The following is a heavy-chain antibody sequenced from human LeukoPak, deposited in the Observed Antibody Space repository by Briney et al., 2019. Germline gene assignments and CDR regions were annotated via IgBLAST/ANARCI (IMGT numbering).Heavy chain of an antibody. Sequence: GGSLRLSCAASEFTFSSYAMTWVRQAPGKGLKCLSVIYTGGGTYYADSVKGRFTISRDTSKTTVYLQMNSLRGDDTAIYYCAHYDFWSGHALDIWGQGTMVTVSS. D-gene: IGHD3-3*01. CDR2: IYTGGGT. V-gene: IGHV3-66*01. CDR3: AHYDFWSGHALDI. J-gene: IGHJ3*02. CDR1: EFTFSSYA.